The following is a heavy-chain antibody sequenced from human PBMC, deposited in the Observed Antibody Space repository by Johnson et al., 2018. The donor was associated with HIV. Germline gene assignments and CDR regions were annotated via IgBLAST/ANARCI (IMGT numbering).Heavy chain of an antibody. D-gene: IGHD3-22*01. J-gene: IGHJ3*01. Sequence: VLLVESGGGEVRPGGSLRLSCAASGFSFDDYGMSWVRQAAGKGLEWVSGINWNGGTTSYEDSVKGRFTTSRDNANNSLYLQMNGLRDEDTALYYCARGLRDSSGHPFAFAFWGNGTMVTVSS. CDR3: ARGLRDSSGHPFAFAF. CDR2: INWNGGTT. V-gene: IGHV3-20*04. CDR1: GFSFDDYG.